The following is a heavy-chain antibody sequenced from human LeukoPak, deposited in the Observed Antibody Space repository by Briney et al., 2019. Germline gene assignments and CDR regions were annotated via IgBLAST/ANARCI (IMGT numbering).Heavy chain of an antibody. CDR2: TFYRSKWYN. Sequence: SQTLSLTCVISGDSVSSNSAAWNWIRQSPSRGLEWLGRTFYRSKWYNDYAVSVRSRITLNPDTSKNQFSLQLNSVTPEDTAVYYCARGGTMVRGVYFDYWGQGTLVSVSS. D-gene: IGHD3-10*01. CDR1: GDSVSSNSAA. J-gene: IGHJ4*02. CDR3: ARGGTMVRGVYFDY. V-gene: IGHV6-1*01.